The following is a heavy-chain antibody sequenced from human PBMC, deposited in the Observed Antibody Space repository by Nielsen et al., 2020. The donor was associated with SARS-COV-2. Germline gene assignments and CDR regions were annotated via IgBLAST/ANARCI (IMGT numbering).Heavy chain of an antibody. J-gene: IGHJ4*02. V-gene: IGHV1-8*02. CDR3: ASCKGDGKYFDCEALDY. CDR2: MNPNSGNT. Sequence: ASVKVSCKASGYSFTSYEINWVRQATGQGLEWMGWMNPNSGNTGYAQKFQGRVTMTRSTSTSTAYMELHSLGSEDTAAYYCASCKGDGKYFDCEALDYWGQGTLVTVSS. CDR1: GYSFTSYE. D-gene: IGHD3-9*01.